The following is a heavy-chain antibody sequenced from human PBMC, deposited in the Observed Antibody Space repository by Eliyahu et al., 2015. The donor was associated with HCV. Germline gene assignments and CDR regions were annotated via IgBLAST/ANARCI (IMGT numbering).Heavy chain of an antibody. D-gene: IGHD3-22*01. Sequence: QVQLVESGGGVVXPGXSLRLSWAASGXXXXSYGMHWVRQAPGKGLEWVAVIWYDGSNKYYADSVKGRFTISRDNSKNTLYLQMNSLRAEDTAVYYCAREYYYDSSGPYYFDYWGQGTLVTVSS. CDR3: AREYYYDSSGPYYFDY. V-gene: IGHV3-33*01. CDR2: IWYDGSNK. J-gene: IGHJ4*02. CDR1: GXXXXSYG.